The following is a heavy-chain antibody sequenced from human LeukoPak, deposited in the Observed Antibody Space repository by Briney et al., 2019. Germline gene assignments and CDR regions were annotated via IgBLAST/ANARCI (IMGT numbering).Heavy chain of an antibody. D-gene: IGHD4-11*01. CDR2: INHSGST. CDR3: ARDGSNWSNDYYHGVDV. Sequence: PETLSLTCAVYGGSFSGYYWSWIRQPPGKGLEWIGEINHSGSTNYNPSLKSRVTISVDTSKNQFSLKLSSVTAADTAVYYCARDGSNWSNDYYHGVDVWGQGTTVTVSS. CDR1: GGSFSGYY. J-gene: IGHJ6*02. V-gene: IGHV4-34*01.